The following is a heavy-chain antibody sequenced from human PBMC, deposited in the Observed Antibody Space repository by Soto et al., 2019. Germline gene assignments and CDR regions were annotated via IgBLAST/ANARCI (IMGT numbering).Heavy chain of an antibody. D-gene: IGHD4-17*01. V-gene: IGHV1-3*01. J-gene: IGHJ3*02. CDR3: AGYYGDYAGDAFDI. Sequence: ASVKVSCKASGYTFTSYAMHWVRQAPGQRLEWMGWINAGNGNTKYSQKFQGRVTITRDTSASTAYMELSSLRSEDTAVYYCAGYYGDYAGDAFDIWGQGTMVTVSS. CDR2: INAGNGNT. CDR1: GYTFTSYA.